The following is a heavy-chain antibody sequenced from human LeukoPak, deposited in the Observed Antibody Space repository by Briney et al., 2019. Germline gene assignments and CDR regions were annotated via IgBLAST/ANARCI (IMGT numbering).Heavy chain of an antibody. Sequence: PGGSLRLSCVASGFTFSSRDWMTWVRRAPGKGLEWVANIKQDGSEKNYVDSVKGRFTISRDNAKNSVDLQMNSLRVEDTAVYYCAKDVRYGGNWYYFDYWGQGTLVTVSS. CDR2: IKQDGSEK. CDR1: GFTFSSRDW. D-gene: IGHD4-23*01. V-gene: IGHV3-7*01. J-gene: IGHJ4*02. CDR3: AKDVRYGGNWYYFDY.